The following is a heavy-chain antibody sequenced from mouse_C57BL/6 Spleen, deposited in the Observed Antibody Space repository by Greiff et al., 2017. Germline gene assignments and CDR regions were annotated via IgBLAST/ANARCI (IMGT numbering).Heavy chain of an antibody. V-gene: IGHV1-64*01. Sequence: VQLQQPGAELVKPGASVKLSCKASGYTFTSYWMHWVKQRPGQGLEWIGMIHPNSGSTNYNEKFKSKATLTVDKSSSTAYMQLSSLTSEDSAVYYCARPQLRLRGAMDYWGQGTSVTVSS. D-gene: IGHD3-2*02. CDR3: ARPQLRLRGAMDY. CDR2: IHPNSGST. J-gene: IGHJ4*01. CDR1: GYTFTSYW.